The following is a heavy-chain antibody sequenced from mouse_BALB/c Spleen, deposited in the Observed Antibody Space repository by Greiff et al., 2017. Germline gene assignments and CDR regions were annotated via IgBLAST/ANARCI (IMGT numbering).Heavy chain of an antibody. J-gene: IGHJ3*01. Sequence: VKVVESGPGLVAPSQSLSITCTVSGFSLTGYGVNWVRQPPGKGLEWLGMIWGDGSTDYNSALKSRLSISKDNSKSQVFLKMNSLQTDDTARYYCARGGYDEATWFAYWGQGTLVTVSA. CDR2: IWGDGST. D-gene: IGHD2-12*01. CDR3: ARGGYDEATWFAY. V-gene: IGHV2-6-7*01. CDR1: GFSLTGYG.